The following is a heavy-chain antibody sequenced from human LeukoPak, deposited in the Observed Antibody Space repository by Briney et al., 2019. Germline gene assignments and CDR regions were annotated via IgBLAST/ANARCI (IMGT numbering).Heavy chain of an antibody. CDR1: GGTFSSYA. J-gene: IGHJ4*02. CDR3: AREVYDILPGYNSIGDY. CDR2: INPNSGGT. Sequence: GASVKVSCKASGGTFSSYAISWVRQAPGQGLEWMGGINPNSGGTNYAQKFQGRVTMTRDTSISTAYMELSRLRSDDTAVYYCAREVYDILPGYNSIGDYWGQGTLVTVSS. D-gene: IGHD3-9*01. V-gene: IGHV1-2*02.